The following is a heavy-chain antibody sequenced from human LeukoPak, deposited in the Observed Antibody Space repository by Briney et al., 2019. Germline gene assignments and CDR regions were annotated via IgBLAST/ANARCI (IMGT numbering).Heavy chain of an antibody. D-gene: IGHD3-22*01. Sequence: ASVKVSCKVSGYTLTELSMHWVRQAPAKGLEWMGGFDPEDGETIYAQKFQGRVTMTEDTSTDTAYMELSSLRSEDTAVYYCATGYYDSSGTFDYWGQGTLVTVSS. CDR1: GYTLTELS. J-gene: IGHJ4*02. V-gene: IGHV1-24*01. CDR2: FDPEDGET. CDR3: ATGYYDSSGTFDY.